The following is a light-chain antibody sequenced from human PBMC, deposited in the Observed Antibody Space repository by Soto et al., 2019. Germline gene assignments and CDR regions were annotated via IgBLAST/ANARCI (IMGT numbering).Light chain of an antibody. CDR1: SSDVGDYNY. CDR3: SSYTSSTTWV. V-gene: IGLV2-14*03. Sequence: QSALTQPASVSGSPGQSITISCTGTSSDVGDYNYVSWYQHHPGKAPKLMIYDVSNRPSGVSNRFSGSKFGNTASLTISGLQAEDVADYYCSSYTSSTTWVFGGGTQLTVL. J-gene: IGLJ3*02. CDR2: DVS.